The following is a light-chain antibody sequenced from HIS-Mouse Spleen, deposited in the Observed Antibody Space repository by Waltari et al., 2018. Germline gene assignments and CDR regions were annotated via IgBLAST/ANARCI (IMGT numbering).Light chain of an antibody. CDR2: AAS. J-gene: IGKJ1*01. V-gene: IGKV1-9*01. CDR1: QGISSY. Sequence: DIQLTQSPSFLSASVGDRVTLTSRAIQGISSYLAWYQQKPGKAPNLLIYAASTLQNGVPPRFSGSGSGTEFTLTISRLQPEDFATYYCQQLNSYPPTFGQGTKVEIK. CDR3: QQLNSYPPT.